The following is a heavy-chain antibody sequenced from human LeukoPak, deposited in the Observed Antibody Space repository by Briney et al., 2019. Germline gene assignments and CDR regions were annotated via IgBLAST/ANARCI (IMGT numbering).Heavy chain of an antibody. CDR2: IIPIFGTA. J-gene: IGHJ4*02. CDR1: GGTFSSYA. D-gene: IGHD6-6*01. CDR3: ARDGIAARPFDY. V-gene: IGHV1-69*06. Sequence: ASVKVSCKASGGTFSSYAISWVRQAPGQGLEWMGGIIPIFGTANYAQKFQGRVTITADKSTSTAYMELSSLRSEDTAVYYCARDGIAARPFDYWGQGTLDTVSS.